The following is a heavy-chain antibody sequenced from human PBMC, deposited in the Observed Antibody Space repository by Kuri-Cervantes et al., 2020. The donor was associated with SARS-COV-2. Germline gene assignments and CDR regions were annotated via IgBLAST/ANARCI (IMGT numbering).Heavy chain of an antibody. Sequence: GGSLRLSCAASGFTFNNYAMHWVRQTPGEGLEWVSITSCGGTSKYYADSVKGRFTISRDNSKNTLYLQMNNLRGDDTAVYFCARGRVGVQDFWGQGTLVTVSS. CDR3: ARGRVGVQDF. J-gene: IGHJ4*02. V-gene: IGHV3-30*04. D-gene: IGHD2-21*01. CDR2: TSCGGTSK. CDR1: GFTFNNYA.